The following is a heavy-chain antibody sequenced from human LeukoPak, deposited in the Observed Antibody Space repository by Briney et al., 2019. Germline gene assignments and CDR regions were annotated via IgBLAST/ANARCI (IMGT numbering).Heavy chain of an antibody. Sequence: GESLKISCKGSGYSFTSYWIGWVRQLPGKGLEWMGIIYPGDSDTRYSPPFQGQVTISADKSISTAYLQWSSLKASDTAMYYCARHSRGSSWYGDYWGQGTLVTVSS. CDR3: ARHSRGSSWYGDY. CDR1: GYSFTSYW. CDR2: IYPGDSDT. D-gene: IGHD6-13*01. V-gene: IGHV5-51*01. J-gene: IGHJ4*02.